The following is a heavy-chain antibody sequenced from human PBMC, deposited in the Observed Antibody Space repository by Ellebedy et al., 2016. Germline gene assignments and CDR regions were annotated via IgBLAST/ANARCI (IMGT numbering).Heavy chain of an antibody. J-gene: IGHJ4*02. CDR3: APDSSGYYYTYFDY. D-gene: IGHD3-22*01. Sequence: GESLKISCAASGFTFSSHWMTWVRQAPGKGLEWVSTLSGIDGSTYYADSVKGRFTISRDNSKNTLSLQMNSLRAEDTPVYYCAPDSSGYYYTYFDYWGQGTLVTVSS. CDR2: LSGIDGST. V-gene: IGHV3-23*01. CDR1: GFTFSSHW.